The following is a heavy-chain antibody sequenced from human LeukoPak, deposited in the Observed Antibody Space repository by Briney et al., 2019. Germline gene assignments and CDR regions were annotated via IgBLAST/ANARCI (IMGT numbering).Heavy chain of an antibody. CDR2: IYPGDSDT. J-gene: IGHJ3*02. Sequence: RGESLKISCKGSGYSFTSYWIGWVRQMPGKGLEWMGIIYPGDSDTRYSPSFQGQVTVSADKSISTAYLQWSSLKASDTAMYYCARRWSIATHAFDIWGQGTMVTVSS. V-gene: IGHV5-51*01. D-gene: IGHD6-6*01. CDR1: GYSFTSYW. CDR3: ARRWSIATHAFDI.